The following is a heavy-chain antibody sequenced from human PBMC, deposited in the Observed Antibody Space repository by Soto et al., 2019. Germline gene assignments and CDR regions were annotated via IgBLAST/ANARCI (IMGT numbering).Heavy chain of an antibody. J-gene: IGHJ6*02. CDR3: ARDRLLPGYYYYGMDV. Sequence: PGESLKISCQGSGYSFTSYWIGWVRQMPGKGLEWMGIIYPGDSDTRYSPSFQGQVTISADKSISTAYLQWSSLKASDTAMYYCARDRLLPGYYYYGMDVWGQGTTVTVSS. CDR1: GYSFTSYW. D-gene: IGHD3-22*01. CDR2: IYPGDSDT. V-gene: IGHV5-51*01.